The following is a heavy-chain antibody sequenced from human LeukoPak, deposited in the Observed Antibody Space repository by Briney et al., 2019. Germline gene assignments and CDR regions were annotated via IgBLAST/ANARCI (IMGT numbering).Heavy chain of an antibody. V-gene: IGHV1-69*06. J-gene: IGHJ6*03. D-gene: IGHD5-18*01. Sequence: ASVKVSCKASGGIFSSYAISWVRQAPGQGLEWMGGIIPIFGTANYAQKFQGRVTITADKSTSTAYMELSSLRSEDTAVYYCARDLTAILPFYYYMDVWGKGTTVTVSS. CDR1: GGIFSSYA. CDR3: ARDLTAILPFYYYMDV. CDR2: IIPIFGTA.